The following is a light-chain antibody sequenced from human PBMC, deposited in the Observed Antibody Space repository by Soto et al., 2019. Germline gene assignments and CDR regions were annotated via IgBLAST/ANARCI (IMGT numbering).Light chain of an antibody. CDR2: GNS. CDR3: QSYDSSLSGYV. Sequence: VLTQPPSVSGAPGQRVTISFTGSSSNIGAGYDVHWYQQLPGTAPKLLIYGNSNRRSGVPDRFSGSKSGTSASLAITGLQAEDEADYYCQSYDSSLSGYVFGTGTRSPS. J-gene: IGLJ1*01. V-gene: IGLV1-40*01. CDR1: SSNIGAGYD.